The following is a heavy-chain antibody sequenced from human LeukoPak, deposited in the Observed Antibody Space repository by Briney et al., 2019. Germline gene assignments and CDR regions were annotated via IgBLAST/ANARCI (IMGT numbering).Heavy chain of an antibody. CDR1: GFTFSDYY. Sequence: GGSLRLSCAASGFTFSDYYMSWIRQAPGKGLEWVSYISSSGSTIYYADSVKGRFTISRDNAKNSLYLQMNSLRAEDTAVYYCARDRKGAAAGIWYYYMDVWGKGTTVTVSS. D-gene: IGHD6-13*01. V-gene: IGHV3-11*04. CDR2: ISSSGSTI. J-gene: IGHJ6*03. CDR3: ARDRKGAAAGIWYYYMDV.